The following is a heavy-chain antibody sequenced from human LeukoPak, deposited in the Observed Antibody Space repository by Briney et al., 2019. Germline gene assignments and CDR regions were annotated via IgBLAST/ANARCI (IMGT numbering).Heavy chain of an antibody. V-gene: IGHV1-69*04. CDR3: TQTTAGGGRLAHF. D-gene: IGHD2-15*01. Sequence: GASVKVSCKASGATFITSAINWVRQAPGQGLEWMGRIIPLLGRPNYAQKFEGRVTITADKSTNTAYMDLTSLSSEDTAIFFCTQTTAGGGRLAHFWGQGTLITVSS. J-gene: IGHJ4*02. CDR1: GATFITSA. CDR2: IIPLLGRP.